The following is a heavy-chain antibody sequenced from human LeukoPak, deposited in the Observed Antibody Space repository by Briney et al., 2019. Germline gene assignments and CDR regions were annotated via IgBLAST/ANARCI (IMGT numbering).Heavy chain of an antibody. CDR2: IRYDGDIE. V-gene: IGHV3-30*02. J-gene: IGHJ6*04. CDR3: AELGITMIGGV. D-gene: IGHD3-10*02. Sequence: GGSLRLSCAASGFTFSSYGMHWVRQAPGKGLEWVAFIRYDGDIEYYADSVKGRFTISRDNSENTLYLQMNSLRAEDTAVYYCAELGITMIGGVWGKGTTVTISS. CDR1: GFTFSSYG.